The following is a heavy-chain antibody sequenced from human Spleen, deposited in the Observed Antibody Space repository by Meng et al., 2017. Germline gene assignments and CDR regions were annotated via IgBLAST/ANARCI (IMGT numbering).Heavy chain of an antibody. Sequence: TLNYFLHPLMKPTQTLTKTCTYSWFSLSTSGVGVGWIRQPPGKALEWLALIYWNDDKRYSPSLKSRLTITKDTSKNQVVLTMTNMDPVDTATXYCAIRSGIYNWFDPWGQGTLVTVSS. V-gene: IGHV2-5*01. J-gene: IGHJ5*02. CDR3: AIRSGIYNWFDP. CDR1: WFSLSTSGVG. CDR2: IYWNDDK. D-gene: IGHD1-14*01.